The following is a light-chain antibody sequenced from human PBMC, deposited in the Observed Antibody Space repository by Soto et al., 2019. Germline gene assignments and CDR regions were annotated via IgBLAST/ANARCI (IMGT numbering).Light chain of an antibody. V-gene: IGLV1-51*01. Sequence: QSVLTQPPSVSAAPGQKVSISCSGSRSNIGDNFVSWYQHLPGTAPKLVIYDNNQRPSGIPDRFSGSKSDTSATLGISGLQTGDEGDYYCGTWDRSVNGVVLGGGTQLTVL. J-gene: IGLJ3*02. CDR2: DNN. CDR3: GTWDRSVNGVV. CDR1: RSNIGDNF.